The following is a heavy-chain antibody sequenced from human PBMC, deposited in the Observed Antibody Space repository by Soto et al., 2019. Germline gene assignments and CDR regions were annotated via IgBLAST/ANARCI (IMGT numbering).Heavy chain of an antibody. CDR1: GGSFSGYY. V-gene: IGHV4-34*01. J-gene: IGHJ4*02. CDR3: AGKTRAWGRDY. Sequence: QEQLQQWGAGLLKPSETLSLTCAVYGGSFSGYYWSWIRQPPGKGLEWIGEINHSGSTNYNPSLKRRVTITVDTSKNQFSRKLSSLTAADTAVYYWAGKTRAWGRDYWGQGTLVTVSS. CDR2: INHSGST. D-gene: IGHD1-1*01.